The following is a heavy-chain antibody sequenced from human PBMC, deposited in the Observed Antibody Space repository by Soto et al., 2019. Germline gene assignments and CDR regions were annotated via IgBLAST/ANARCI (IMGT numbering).Heavy chain of an antibody. J-gene: IGHJ6*02. Sequence: QVQLVESGGGVVQSGRSLRLSCAASGFTFSSNGMHWVRQAPGKGLEWVAVISYDGRNKYYADSVKGRFTISRDNSKNTLYLQMNSLRAEDTAVYYCAKDRRYDILTGSDYYYYYGMDVWGQGTTVTVSS. CDR2: ISYDGRNK. V-gene: IGHV3-30*18. CDR1: GFTFSSNG. CDR3: AKDRRYDILTGSDYYYYYGMDV. D-gene: IGHD3-9*01.